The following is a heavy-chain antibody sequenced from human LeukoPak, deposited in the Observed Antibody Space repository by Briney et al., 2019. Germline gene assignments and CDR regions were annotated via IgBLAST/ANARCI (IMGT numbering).Heavy chain of an antibody. CDR2: IILIFGTA. Sequence: ASVKVSCKASGGTFSSYAISWVRQAPGQGLEWMGGIILIFGTANYAQKFQGRVTITADESTSTAYMELSSLRSEDTAVYYCAGGMNFWSGYTVYGMDVWGQGTTVTVSS. CDR1: GGTFSSYA. CDR3: AGGMNFWSGYTVYGMDV. D-gene: IGHD3-3*01. V-gene: IGHV1-69*13. J-gene: IGHJ6*02.